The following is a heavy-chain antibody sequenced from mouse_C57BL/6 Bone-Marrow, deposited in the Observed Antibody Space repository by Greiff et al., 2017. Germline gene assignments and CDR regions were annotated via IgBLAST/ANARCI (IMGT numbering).Heavy chain of an antibody. CDR1: GYTFTSYW. Sequence: VQLQQPGAELVMPGASVKLSCKASGYTFTSYWMHWVKQRPGQGLEWIGEIDPSDSYTNYNQKFKGKSTLTVDKSYSTAYMQLSSLTSEDSAVYYCARNYGNYNYYAMDYWGQGTSVTVSS. J-gene: IGHJ4*01. CDR2: IDPSDSYT. D-gene: IGHD2-1*01. V-gene: IGHV1-69*01. CDR3: ARNYGNYNYYAMDY.